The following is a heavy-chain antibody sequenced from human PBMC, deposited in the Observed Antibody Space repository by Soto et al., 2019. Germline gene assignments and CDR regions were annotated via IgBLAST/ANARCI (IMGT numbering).Heavy chain of an antibody. CDR2: IKSKTDGGTT. Sequence: EVQLVESGGDLVKPGGSLRLSCAASEFTFTYAWMSWVRQAPGKGLEWVGRIKSKTDGGTTDYAAPVKGRFTISRDETQKPLELQTNSLKTEEPADYYYTALYYGHWGQGTLVTVSS. J-gene: IGHJ4*02. CDR1: EFTFTYAW. V-gene: IGHV3-15*01. D-gene: IGHD3-16*02. CDR3: TALYYGH.